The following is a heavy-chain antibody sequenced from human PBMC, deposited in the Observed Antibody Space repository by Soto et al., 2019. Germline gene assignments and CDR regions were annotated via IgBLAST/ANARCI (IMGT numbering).Heavy chain of an antibody. V-gene: IGHV4-39*01. D-gene: IGHD2-21*01. CDR3: ARQPTTGDTDLWFDP. Sequence: QLQLLESGPGLVKASETLSLTCNVSGGSISTSRSYWAWIRQPPGKGLEWLANIFYSGSTYYNPSLVSRVPVSADTSKNEFSLKLRSVTAADTAVYYCARQPTTGDTDLWFDPWGQGTLVTVSS. J-gene: IGHJ5*02. CDR2: IFYSGST. CDR1: GGSISTSRSY.